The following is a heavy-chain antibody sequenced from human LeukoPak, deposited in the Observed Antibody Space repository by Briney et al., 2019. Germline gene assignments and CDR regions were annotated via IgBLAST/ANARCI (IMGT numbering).Heavy chain of an antibody. CDR1: GGSISSYY. CDR2: IYYSGST. D-gene: IGHD3-22*01. J-gene: IGHJ4*02. V-gene: IGHV4-59*01. Sequence: SETLSLTCTASGGSISSYYWSWIRQPPGKGLEWIGYIYYSGSTNYNPSLKSRVTISVDTSKNQFSLKLSSVTAADTAVYYCARAEYYYDSSGYYPWYFDYWGQGTLVTVSS. CDR3: ARAEYYYDSSGYYPWYFDY.